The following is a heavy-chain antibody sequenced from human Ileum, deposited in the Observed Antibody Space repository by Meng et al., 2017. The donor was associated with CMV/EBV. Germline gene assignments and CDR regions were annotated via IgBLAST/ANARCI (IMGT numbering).Heavy chain of an antibody. J-gene: IGHJ2*01. CDR3: AREAYCSGTTCVNSNRYFDL. D-gene: IGHD2-2*01. CDR1: GFTVGSNY. CDR2: IHSGGTT. Sequence: GESLKISCAASGFTVGSNYMSWVRQAPGKGLEWVSVIHSGGTTYYADSVKGRFTISRDYSKNTLYLQMNSLRAEDAAIYYCAREAYCSGTTCVNSNRYFDLWGRGTLVTVSS. V-gene: IGHV3-53*01.